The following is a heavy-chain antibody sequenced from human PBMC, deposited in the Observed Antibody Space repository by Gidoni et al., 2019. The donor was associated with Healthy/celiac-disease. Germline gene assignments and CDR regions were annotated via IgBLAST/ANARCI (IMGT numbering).Heavy chain of an antibody. J-gene: IGHJ4*02. CDR2: INHSGST. CDR3: ARGARQAIFGVVTRRLLFGDY. D-gene: IGHD3-3*01. Sequence: QVQLQQWGAGLLKPSETLSLTCAVYGGSFSGYYWSWIRQPPGKGLEWIGEINHSGSTNYNPSLKSRVTISVDTSKNQFSLKLSSVTAADTAVYYCARGARQAIFGVVTRRLLFGDYWGQGTLVTVSS. CDR1: GGSFSGYY. V-gene: IGHV4-34*01.